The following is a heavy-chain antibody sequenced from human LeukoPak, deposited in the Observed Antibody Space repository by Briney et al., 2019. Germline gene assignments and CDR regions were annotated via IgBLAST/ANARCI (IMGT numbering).Heavy chain of an antibody. J-gene: IGHJ3*02. V-gene: IGHV4-59*01. D-gene: IGHD3-22*01. CDR3: AGGYDYDERKSDAFDI. CDR2: INYSGST. Sequence: PSETLSLTCTVSGGSLYGYHWSWIRQPPGKGLEWIGYINYSGSTNYNPSLKSRVTISVDTSKNQFSLKLNSVTAADPAVYYCAGGYDYDERKSDAFDIWGQGPMVTLS. CDR1: GGSLYGYH.